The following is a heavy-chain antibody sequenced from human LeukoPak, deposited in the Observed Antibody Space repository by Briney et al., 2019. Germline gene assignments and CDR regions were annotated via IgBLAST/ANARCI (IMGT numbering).Heavy chain of an antibody. D-gene: IGHD3-22*01. CDR2: ISSSSSYI. Sequence: GGSLRLSCAASGFTFSSYSMNWVRQAPGKGLEWVSSISSSSSYIYYADSVKGRFTISRDNSKNTLYVQVNSLGTEDTAAYYCAKGSYYDSSGSFYFDYWGQGTLVTVSS. V-gene: IGHV3-21*04. J-gene: IGHJ4*02. CDR1: GFTFSSYS. CDR3: AKGSYYDSSGSFYFDY.